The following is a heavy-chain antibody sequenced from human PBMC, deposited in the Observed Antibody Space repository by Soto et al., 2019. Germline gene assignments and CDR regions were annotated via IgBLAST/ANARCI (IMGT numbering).Heavy chain of an antibody. D-gene: IGHD3-10*01. V-gene: IGHV1-2*02. CDR1: RYIFTTYY. CDR2: INPNNGAT. J-gene: IGHJ4*02. CDR3: ASHGPGDRFDY. Sequence: QVQLVQSGAEVKKPGASVKVSCKAPRYIFTTYYIHWVRQAPGQGLEWMGWINPNNGATHYGLIFTGRVAMTRDTSDSAVNMELSSHKSDYTPVECRASHGPGDRFDYWGQGSLVIVSS.